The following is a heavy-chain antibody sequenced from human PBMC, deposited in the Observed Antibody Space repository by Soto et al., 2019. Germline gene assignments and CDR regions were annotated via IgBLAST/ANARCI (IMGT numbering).Heavy chain of an antibody. CDR3: VLRADYDILTGYYYFAY. Sequence: QITLKESGPTLVKPTQTLTLTCTFSGFSLTTNGVGVGWIRQPPGKALEWLALIYWDDDKRYSPSLKRRLTITKDTSKRQVVLTMATMDPVDTATYFCVLRADYDILTGYYYFAYWGQGTLVTVSS. J-gene: IGHJ4*02. V-gene: IGHV2-5*02. D-gene: IGHD3-9*01. CDR1: GFSLTTNGVG. CDR2: IYWDDDK.